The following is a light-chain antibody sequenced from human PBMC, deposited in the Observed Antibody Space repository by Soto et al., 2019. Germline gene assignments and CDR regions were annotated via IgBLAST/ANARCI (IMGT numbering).Light chain of an antibody. CDR3: ASWDDSLSGRYV. J-gene: IGLJ1*01. CDR1: SSNIASNY. Sequence: QSVLTQPPSASGTPGQRVTISCSGSSSNIASNYVYWYQQLPGTAPKLLIYRNNQRPSGVPDRFSGSKSDTSASLAISGLRSEDEADYYCASWDDSLSGRYVFGTGTKLTVL. CDR2: RNN. V-gene: IGLV1-47*01.